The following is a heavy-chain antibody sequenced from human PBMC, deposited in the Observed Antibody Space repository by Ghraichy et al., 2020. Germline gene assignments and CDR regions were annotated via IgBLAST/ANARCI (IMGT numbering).Heavy chain of an antibody. CDR3: ARDPRLIAAAGTEGGAVDY. CDR1: GYTFTGYY. Sequence: ASVKVSCKASGYTFTGYYMHWVRQAPGQGLEWMGRINPNSGGTNYAQKFQGRVTMTRDTSISTAYMELSRLRSDDTAVYYCARDPRLIAAAGTEGGAVDYWGQGTLVTVSS. V-gene: IGHV1-2*06. CDR2: INPNSGGT. J-gene: IGHJ4*02. D-gene: IGHD6-13*01.